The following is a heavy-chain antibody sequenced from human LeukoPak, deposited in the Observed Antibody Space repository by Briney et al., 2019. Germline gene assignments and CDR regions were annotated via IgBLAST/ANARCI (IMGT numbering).Heavy chain of an antibody. J-gene: IGHJ4*02. D-gene: IGHD1-26*01. CDR3: AGDWELLRNGFDY. Sequence: GGSPRLSCAASGFTFSSYEMNWVRQAPGKGLEWVSYISSSGSTIYYADSVKGRFTISRDNAKNSLYLQMNSLRAEDTAVYYCAGDWELLRNGFDYWGQGTLVTVSS. CDR1: GFTFSSYE. V-gene: IGHV3-48*03. CDR2: ISSSGSTI.